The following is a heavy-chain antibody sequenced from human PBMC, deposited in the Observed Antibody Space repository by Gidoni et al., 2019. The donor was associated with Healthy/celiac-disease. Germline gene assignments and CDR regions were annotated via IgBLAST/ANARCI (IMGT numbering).Heavy chain of an antibody. CDR1: GLTFSDYY. D-gene: IGHD2-21*02. Sequence: QVQLVESGGGLVKPGGSLSLSCAASGLTFSDYYMSWIRQAPGKGLEWVSYISSSGTTINYADSVKGRFTSSRDNAKNSLYLQMNSLRAEDTAVYYCASKGDMVSIGRPLGYWGQGTLVTVSS. V-gene: IGHV3-11*01. J-gene: IGHJ4*02. CDR3: ASKGDMVSIGRPLGY. CDR2: ISSSGTTI.